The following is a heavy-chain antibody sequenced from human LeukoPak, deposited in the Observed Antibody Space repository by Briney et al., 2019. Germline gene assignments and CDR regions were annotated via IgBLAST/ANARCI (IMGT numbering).Heavy chain of an antibody. J-gene: IGHJ3*02. V-gene: IGHV4-59*01. Sequence: SETLSLTCTVSVGSLSSYYWSWIRQPPGKGLEWIGYIYYTGSTNYNPSLTSRVTISVGTSKNQFSLKLTSVTAADTAVYYCARGPHWVTGDYDAFDIWGQGTMVTVSS. CDR1: VGSLSSYY. D-gene: IGHD4-17*01. CDR3: ARGPHWVTGDYDAFDI. CDR2: IYYTGST.